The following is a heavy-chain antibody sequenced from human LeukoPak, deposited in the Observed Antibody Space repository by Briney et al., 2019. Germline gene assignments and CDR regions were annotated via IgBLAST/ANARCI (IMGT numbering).Heavy chain of an antibody. V-gene: IGHV3-48*03. CDR3: ARFHPLVPYFDY. Sequence: GGSLRLSCAASGFTFSSYEMNWVRQAPGKGLEWVSYISSSGSTIYYADSVKGRFTISRDNAKNSLYLQMNSLRAEDTAVYYCARFHPLVPYFDYWGQGTLVTVSS. J-gene: IGHJ4*02. CDR1: GFTFSSYE. CDR2: ISSSGSTI. D-gene: IGHD4/OR15-4a*01.